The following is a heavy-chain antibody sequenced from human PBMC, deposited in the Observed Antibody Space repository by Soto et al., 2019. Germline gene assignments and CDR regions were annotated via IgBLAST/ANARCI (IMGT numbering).Heavy chain of an antibody. CDR3: ARDKITGPFDY. D-gene: IGHD2-8*02. CDR2: INHSGST. Sequence: QVQLQQWGAGLLKPSETLSLTCAVYGGSFSGYYWTWIRQPPGTGLEWIGEINHSGSTNYNPSLKSRVTISVDTSKNQFSLKLTSVTAADTAVYYFARDKITGPFDYWGQGTLVTVSS. V-gene: IGHV4-34*01. CDR1: GGSFSGYY. J-gene: IGHJ4*02.